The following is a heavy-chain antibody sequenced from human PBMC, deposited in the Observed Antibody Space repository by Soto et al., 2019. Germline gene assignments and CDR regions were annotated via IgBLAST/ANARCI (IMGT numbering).Heavy chain of an antibody. CDR3: ARAAYSYGYYYYGMDV. CDR2: ISSSGSTI. Sequence: LRLSCAASGFTFSSYEMNWVRQAPGKGLEWVSYISSSGSTIYYADSVKGRFTISRDNAENSLYLQMNSLRAEDTAVYYCARAAYSYGYYYYGMDVWGQGTTVTVSS. J-gene: IGHJ6*02. D-gene: IGHD5-18*01. V-gene: IGHV3-48*03. CDR1: GFTFSSYE.